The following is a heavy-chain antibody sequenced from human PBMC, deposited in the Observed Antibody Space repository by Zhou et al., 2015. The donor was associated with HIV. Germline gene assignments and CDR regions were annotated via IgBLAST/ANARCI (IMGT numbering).Heavy chain of an antibody. Sequence: QVQLVQSGTEVKKPGASVKVSCKASGYTFTTYAMNWVRQAPGQGLEWMGWIDTNTGNPTYAQGFTGRFVFSLDTSVSTAYLQISSLKAEDTAFYYCARGRDYYESSGLLGYWGQGTLVTVSS. CDR3: ARGRDYYESSGLLGY. CDR2: IDTNTGNP. CDR1: GYTFTTYA. V-gene: IGHV7-4-1*02. D-gene: IGHD3-22*01. J-gene: IGHJ1*01.